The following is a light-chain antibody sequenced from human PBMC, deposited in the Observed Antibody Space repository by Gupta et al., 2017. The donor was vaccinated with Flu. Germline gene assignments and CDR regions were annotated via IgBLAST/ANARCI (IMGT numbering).Light chain of an antibody. CDR1: SGHSSYA. CDR3: QTGCNGIV. Sequence: QLVLTQSPSASASLGASVKLTCTLSSGHSSYAIAWHQPQPEKGPRYLMHLNSAGSHNKGPGCPVGFSVASSAAAPTLTTAGREADDEYYYYCQTGCNGIVFGGGTKLTVL. V-gene: IGLV4-69*01. CDR2: LNSAGSH. J-gene: IGLJ3*02.